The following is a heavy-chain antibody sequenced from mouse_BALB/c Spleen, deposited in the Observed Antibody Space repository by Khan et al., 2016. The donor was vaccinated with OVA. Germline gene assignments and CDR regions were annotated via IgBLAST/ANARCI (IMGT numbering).Heavy chain of an antibody. CDR1: GFTFTSYG. J-gene: IGHJ2*01. CDR2: ISSDSNTI. V-gene: IGHV5-17*02. D-gene: IGHD1-1*01. CDR3: ATSYFYGYYFDY. Sequence: EVQLVESGGGLVQSGGSRKLSCAASGFTFTSYGMHWIRQAPEKGLEWVAYISSDSNTIYYADTVKGRFTISRDNPKNTLFLQMNSLSSGDRDIYFCATSYFYGYYFDYWGQGTTRTVSS.